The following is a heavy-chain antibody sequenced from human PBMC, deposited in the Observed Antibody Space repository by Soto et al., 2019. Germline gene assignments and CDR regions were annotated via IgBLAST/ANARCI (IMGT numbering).Heavy chain of an antibody. Sequence: QITLKESGPTLVKPTQTLTLTCTFSGFSLRTSGVGVGWIRQPPGKALEWLALIYWDDDKRYSPSLKSRLTITKDTSKNQVVLTMTNMDPVETATYYSAHSSRYGDYVLWGQGTMVTVSS. J-gene: IGHJ3*01. V-gene: IGHV2-5*02. CDR1: GFSLRTSGVG. CDR3: AHSSRYGDYVL. D-gene: IGHD4-17*01. CDR2: IYWDDDK.